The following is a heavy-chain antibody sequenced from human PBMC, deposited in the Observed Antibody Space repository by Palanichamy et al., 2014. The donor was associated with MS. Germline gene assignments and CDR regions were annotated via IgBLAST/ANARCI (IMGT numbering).Heavy chain of an antibody. J-gene: IGHJ2*01. CDR3: ARGEGWGATSWYFDL. Sequence: QVRLVQSGAELKKPGASVRVSCKASGYTFTTYDLGWVRQATGQGLEWLGWMSPKSGNTGYAQKFQGRVTMTRDISINTAYMELTSLTSEDTAVYYCARGEGWGATSWYFDLWGRGTLVTVHS. CDR2: MSPKSGNT. V-gene: IGHV1-8*01. D-gene: IGHD6-19*01. CDR1: GYTFTTYD.